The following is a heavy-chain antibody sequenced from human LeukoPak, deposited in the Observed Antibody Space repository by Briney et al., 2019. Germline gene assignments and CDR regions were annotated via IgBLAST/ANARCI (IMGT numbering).Heavy chain of an antibody. J-gene: IGHJ4*02. D-gene: IGHD3-22*01. CDR2: IYHSGST. V-gene: IGHV4-4*02. Sequence: PSGTLSLTCAVSGGSISSSNWWSWVRQPPGKGLEWNGEIYHSGSTNYNPSLKSRVTISVDKSKNQFSLKLSSVTAADTAVYYCASKNYYDSSGYYYGTYFDYWGQGTLVTVSS. CDR1: GGSISSSNW. CDR3: ASKNYYDSSGYYYGTYFDY.